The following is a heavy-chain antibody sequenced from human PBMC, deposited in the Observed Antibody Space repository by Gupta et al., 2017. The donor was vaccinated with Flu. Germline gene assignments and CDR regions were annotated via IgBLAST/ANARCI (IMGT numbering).Heavy chain of an antibody. CDR2: IPGNGGKT. CDR3: AKDRAFFFGSGNSNFAY. Sequence: EVHLLESGGGLVQPGGSLRLSGVGAGSNCNNYAMSWVRQVPGKGLEWVSGIPGNGGKTYYADSVEGRFTISRDNSKNILYLEMSSLRAEDTAVYFCAKDRAFFFGSGNSNFAYWGQGTLVTVSS. CDR1: GSNCNNYA. D-gene: IGHD3-10*01. V-gene: IGHV3-23*01. J-gene: IGHJ4*02.